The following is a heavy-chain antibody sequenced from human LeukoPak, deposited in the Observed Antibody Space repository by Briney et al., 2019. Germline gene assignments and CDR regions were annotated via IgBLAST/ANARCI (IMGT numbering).Heavy chain of an antibody. J-gene: IGHJ5*02. CDR2: IYTSGST. D-gene: IGHD5-12*01. CDR1: GGSISSGSYY. CDR3: ARAIVVTNWFDP. Sequence: SQTLSLTCTVSGGSISSGSYYWSWIRQPAGKGLEWIGRIYTSGSTNYNPSLKSRVTISVDTSKNQFSLKLSSVTAADTAAYYCARAIVVTNWFDPWGQGTLVTVSS. V-gene: IGHV4-61*02.